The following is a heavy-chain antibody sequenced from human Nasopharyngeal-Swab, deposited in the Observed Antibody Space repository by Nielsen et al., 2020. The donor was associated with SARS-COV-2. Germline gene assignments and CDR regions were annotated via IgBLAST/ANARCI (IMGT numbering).Heavy chain of an antibody. CDR2: INTKTGNP. Sequence: ASVKVSCKASGYSFTNYGVNWVRQAPGQGLGWMGWINTKTGNPTYAQGFTGRFVFSLDTSVTTAYLQISSLEAEDTAVYYCARDGTHCSGGTCFDNWGQGTLVTVSS. D-gene: IGHD2-15*01. V-gene: IGHV7-4-1*02. CDR1: GYSFTNYG. J-gene: IGHJ5*02. CDR3: ARDGTHCSGGTCFDN.